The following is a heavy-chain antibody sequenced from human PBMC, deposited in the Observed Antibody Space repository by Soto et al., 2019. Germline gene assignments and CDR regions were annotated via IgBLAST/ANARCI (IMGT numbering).Heavy chain of an antibody. J-gene: IGHJ6*02. CDR2: INPSGGST. D-gene: IGHD3-22*01. V-gene: IGHV1-46*01. Sequence: ASVKVSCKASGYTFTSYYMHWVRQAPGQGLEWMGIINPSGGSTSYAQKFQGRVTMTRDTSTSTVYMELSSLRSEDTAVYYCARERVTMIVVVTSRGMDVWGQGTTVTVSS. CDR1: GYTFTSYY. CDR3: ARERVTMIVVVTSRGMDV.